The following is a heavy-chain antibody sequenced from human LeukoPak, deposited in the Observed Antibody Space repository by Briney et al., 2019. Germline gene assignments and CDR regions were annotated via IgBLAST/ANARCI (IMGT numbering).Heavy chain of an antibody. CDR3: AKGSSGSSAIFDY. D-gene: IGHD6-19*01. CDR1: GFTCSSYG. J-gene: IGHJ4*02. Sequence: GGSLRLSCAASGFTCSSYGMSWIRQAPGKGLEWVSAISGSGGSTYYADSVKGRFTISRDNSKNTLYLQMNSLRAEDTAVYYCAKGSSGSSAIFDYWGQGTLVTVSS. CDR2: ISGSGGST. V-gene: IGHV3-23*01.